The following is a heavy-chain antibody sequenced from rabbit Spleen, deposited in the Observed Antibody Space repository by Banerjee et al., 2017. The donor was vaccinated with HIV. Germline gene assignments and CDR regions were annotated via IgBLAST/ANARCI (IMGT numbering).Heavy chain of an antibody. J-gene: IGHJ4*01. CDR2: IDPVFGIT. V-gene: IGHV1S7*01. CDR3: ARTVGYPGIYYFNL. CDR1: GIDFSGYG. D-gene: IGHD7-1*01. Sequence: QLKESGGGLVQPGGSLKLSCTASGIDFSGYGITWVRQAPGKGLEWIGYIDPVFGITYYASWVNGRFTISSHNAQNTLYLQLNSLTAADTATYFCARTVGYPGIYYFNLWGPGTLVTVS.